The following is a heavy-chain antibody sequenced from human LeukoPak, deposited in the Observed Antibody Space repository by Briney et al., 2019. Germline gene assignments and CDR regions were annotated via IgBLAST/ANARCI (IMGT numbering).Heavy chain of an antibody. CDR1: GYTFTSYY. CDR3: ARAVADFDH. V-gene: IGHV1-46*01. Sequence: ASVKVSCKASGYTFTSYYMHWVRQAPGQGLEWMGIINPSGGSTTYAQKVQGRVTMTRDTSTSTVYMVLSSLRSEDTAAYYCARAVADFDHWGQGTLVTVSS. J-gene: IGHJ4*02. CDR2: INPSGGST. D-gene: IGHD6-19*01.